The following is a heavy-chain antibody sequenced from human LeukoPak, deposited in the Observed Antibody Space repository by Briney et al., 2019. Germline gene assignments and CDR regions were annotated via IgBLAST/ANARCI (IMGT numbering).Heavy chain of an antibody. CDR3: ARIAAAGHFDY. Sequence: SETLSLTCAVYGGSFSGYFWSWIRQPPGKGLEWIGEINRGGSTNYNPSLKSRVTISVDTSKNQFSLKLSSVTAADTAVYYCARIAAAGHFDYWGQGTLVTVSS. CDR1: GGSFSGYF. V-gene: IGHV4-34*01. J-gene: IGHJ4*02. D-gene: IGHD6-13*01. CDR2: INRGGST.